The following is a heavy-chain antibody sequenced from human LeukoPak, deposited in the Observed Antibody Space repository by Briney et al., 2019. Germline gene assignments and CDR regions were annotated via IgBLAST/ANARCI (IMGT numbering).Heavy chain of an antibody. CDR2: IYHSGST. V-gene: IGHV4-30-2*01. CDR3: ARGATMIVVVNYFDS. D-gene: IGHD3-22*01. Sequence: PSETLSLTCAVSGGSISSGGYSWSWIRQPPGKGLEWIGYIYHSGSTYYNPSLKSRVTISVDRSKNQFSLKLSSVTAADTAVYYCARGATMIVVVNYFDSWGQGTLVTVSS. CDR1: GGSISSGGYS. J-gene: IGHJ4*02.